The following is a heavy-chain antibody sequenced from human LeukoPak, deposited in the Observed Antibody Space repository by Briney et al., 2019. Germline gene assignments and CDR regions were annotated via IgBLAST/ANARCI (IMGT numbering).Heavy chain of an antibody. CDR1: GFTVSSNY. V-gene: IGHV3-48*01. CDR3: ARGGGIAAAGSVDY. D-gene: IGHD6-13*01. CDR2: ISSSSSTI. J-gene: IGHJ4*02. Sequence: PTGGSLRLSCAASGFTVSSNYMNWVRQAPGKGLEWVSYISSSSSTIYYADSVKGRFTISRDNAKNSLYLQMNSLRAEDTAVYYCARGGGIAAAGSVDYWGQGTLVTVSS.